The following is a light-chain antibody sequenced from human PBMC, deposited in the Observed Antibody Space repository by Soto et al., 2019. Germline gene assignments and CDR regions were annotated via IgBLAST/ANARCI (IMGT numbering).Light chain of an antibody. CDR3: ATWDDSLSGVV. CDR1: SANIGSNY. V-gene: IGLV1-47*01. Sequence: QSVLTQPPSASGTPGQRVTISCSGHSANIGSNYVYWYQHLPGTATKLLIYRNDQWPSGVPNRFSGSKSVTSASLAISGLRPDDEADYYCATWDDSLSGVVFGGGTKLTVL. CDR2: RND. J-gene: IGLJ2*01.